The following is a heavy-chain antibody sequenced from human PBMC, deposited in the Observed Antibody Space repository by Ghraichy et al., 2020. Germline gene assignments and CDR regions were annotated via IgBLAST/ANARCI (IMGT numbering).Heavy chain of an antibody. V-gene: IGHV3-9*01. CDR3: AKDIRATDFYAMDV. D-gene: IGHD5-12*01. CDR2: IGWNSVNI. CDR1: GFTFDDFA. J-gene: IGHJ6*02. Sequence: GGSLRLSCVASGFTFDDFAIHWVRQTPGKGLEWVSGIGWNSVNIIYADSVRGRFTISRDNAKNSVYLQMNSLRVEDTALYYCAKDIRATDFYAMDVWGQGTTATVSS.